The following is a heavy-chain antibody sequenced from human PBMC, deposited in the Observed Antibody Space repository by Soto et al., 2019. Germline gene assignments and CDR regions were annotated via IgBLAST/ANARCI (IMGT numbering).Heavy chain of an antibody. CDR3: VHRLMRNGVRAFDN. CDR1: GGSISSSSYY. V-gene: IGHV4-39*07. Sequence: PSETLSLTCTVSGGSISSSSYYWGWIRQPPGKGLEWIGSISSSGSTYYKPSLKSRVAMSVDTSKNQFSIKLTNMDPVDTATYYCVHRLMRNGVRAFDNWGQGILVTVSS. D-gene: IGHD4-17*01. CDR2: ISSSGST. J-gene: IGHJ4*02.